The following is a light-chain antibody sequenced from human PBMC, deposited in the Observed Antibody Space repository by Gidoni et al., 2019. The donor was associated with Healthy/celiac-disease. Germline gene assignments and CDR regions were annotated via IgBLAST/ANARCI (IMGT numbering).Light chain of an antibody. Sequence: EIVMRQSPDSLAASLGERATIYCKSSMRVLYSSNNTNDLAWYQQKPGQPPKLLIYLASTRESGVPDRFSGSGSGTDFTLTISRLQAEDVAVYYCKQYYSTLYTFXQXTKLEIK. J-gene: IGKJ2*01. CDR2: LAS. CDR3: KQYYSTLYT. CDR1: MRVLYSSNNTND. V-gene: IGKV4-1*01.